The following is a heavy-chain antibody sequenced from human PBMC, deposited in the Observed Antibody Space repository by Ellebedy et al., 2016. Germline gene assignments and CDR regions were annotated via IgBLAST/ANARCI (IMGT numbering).Heavy chain of an antibody. Sequence: GSLRLSXAVYGGSFSGYYWSWIRQPPGKGLEWIGEINHSGSTNYNPSLKSRVTISVDTSKNQFSLKLSSVTAADTAVYYCARGVPAAPFDSWGQGTLVTVSS. CDR2: INHSGST. D-gene: IGHD2-2*01. CDR3: ARGVPAAPFDS. V-gene: IGHV4-34*01. J-gene: IGHJ4*02. CDR1: GGSFSGYY.